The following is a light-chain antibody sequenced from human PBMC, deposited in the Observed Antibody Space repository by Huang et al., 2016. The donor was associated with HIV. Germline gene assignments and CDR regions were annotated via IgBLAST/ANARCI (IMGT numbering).Light chain of an antibody. V-gene: IGKV1-12*01. CDR3: QQANGFPLT. J-gene: IGKJ4*01. CDR1: QGISSW. Sequence: DIQMTQSPSSVSASVGDRVTITCRARQGISSWLACYQQKPGKAPKLLIYAASSLQSGVPSRFSGSGSGTDFTLTISSLQPEDFATYYCQQANGFPLTFGGGTKVEIK. CDR2: AAS.